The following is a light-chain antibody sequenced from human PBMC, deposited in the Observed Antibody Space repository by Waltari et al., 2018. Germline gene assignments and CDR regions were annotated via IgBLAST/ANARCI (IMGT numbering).Light chain of an antibody. CDR2: EDT. Sequence: QSALTQPASVSGSPGQSITISCTGTSSDVGNYNFVSWYQHHPGKAPRLMISEDTKRHSGVSNRFSGSKSGNTASLTISGLQAEDEADYYCCSYTDSTTLVFGGGTGLTVL. J-gene: IGLJ2*01. CDR3: CSYTDSTTLV. CDR1: SSDVGNYNF. V-gene: IGLV2-23*01.